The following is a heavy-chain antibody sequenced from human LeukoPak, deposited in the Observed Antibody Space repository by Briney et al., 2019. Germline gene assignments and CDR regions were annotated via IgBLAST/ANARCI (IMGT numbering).Heavy chain of an antibody. CDR3: AREGYYGSGSPPSLYFDY. D-gene: IGHD3-10*01. J-gene: IGHJ4*02. CDR2: TSSDLNVK. CDR1: GFTFRNYV. V-gene: IGHV3-30-3*01. Sequence: GGSLGLSCAASGFTFRNYVIHWVRQAPGKGLEWVAVTSSDLNVKLYADSVKGRFTISRDNSRSTLYLQMNSLRPEDTPIYYCAREGYYGSGSPPSLYFDYWGQGTLVTVSS.